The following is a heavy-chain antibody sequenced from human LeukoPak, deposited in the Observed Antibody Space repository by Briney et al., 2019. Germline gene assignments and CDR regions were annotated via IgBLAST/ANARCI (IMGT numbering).Heavy chain of an antibody. CDR3: TRVSYADGGYFDY. Sequence: GGSLRLSCTASGFTFSSYYMNWVRQAPGKGLEWVSSISRSGNYTYYADSVKGRFTISRDNAKNSLYLQMNSLRAEDTAVYYCTRVSYADGGYFDYWGQGTLVTVSP. V-gene: IGHV3-21*01. D-gene: IGHD3-16*01. CDR1: GFTFSSYY. CDR2: ISRSGNYT. J-gene: IGHJ4*02.